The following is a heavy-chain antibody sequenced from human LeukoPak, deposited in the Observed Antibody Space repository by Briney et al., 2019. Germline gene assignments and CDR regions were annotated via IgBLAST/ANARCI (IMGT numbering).Heavy chain of an antibody. CDR2: IYWDDDK. Sequence: ESGPTLVKPTQTLTLTCSFSGFSLSTSGVGVGWIRQPPGKALEWLALIYWDDDKRYSPSLKSRLSITKDTPKNQVVLTMTNMDPVDTATYYCAHSRTTALWFDPWGQGTLVTVSS. CDR3: AHSRTTALWFDP. CDR1: GFSLSTSGVG. V-gene: IGHV2-5*02. J-gene: IGHJ5*01. D-gene: IGHD4-11*01.